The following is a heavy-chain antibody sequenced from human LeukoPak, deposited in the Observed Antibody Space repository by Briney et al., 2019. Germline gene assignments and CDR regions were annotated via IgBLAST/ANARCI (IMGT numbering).Heavy chain of an antibody. Sequence: SETLSLTCTVSGGSISSYYWSWIRQPPGKGLEWIGYIYHSGSTNYNPSLKSRVTISVDTSKNQFSLKLSSVTAADTAVYYCARYTTMLGYYYMDVWGKGTTVTISS. CDR2: IYHSGST. D-gene: IGHD2-2*01. V-gene: IGHV4-59*01. J-gene: IGHJ6*03. CDR1: GGSISSYY. CDR3: ARYTTMLGYYYMDV.